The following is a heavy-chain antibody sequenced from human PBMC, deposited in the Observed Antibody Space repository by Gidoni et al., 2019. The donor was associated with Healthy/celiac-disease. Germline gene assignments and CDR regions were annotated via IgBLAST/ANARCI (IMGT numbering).Heavy chain of an antibody. CDR1: GFTFSSYA. CDR2: ISGSGGST. V-gene: IGHV3-23*01. J-gene: IGHJ4*02. Sequence: EVQLLGYGGGLVQPGGSLSLSCADSGFTFSSYAMSWVRRAPGKGLEWVSAISGSGGSTYYADSVKGRFTISRDNSKNTLYLQMNSLRAEDTAVYYCAKAPEPMVRGHFDYWGQGTLVTVSS. D-gene: IGHD3-10*01. CDR3: AKAPEPMVRGHFDY.